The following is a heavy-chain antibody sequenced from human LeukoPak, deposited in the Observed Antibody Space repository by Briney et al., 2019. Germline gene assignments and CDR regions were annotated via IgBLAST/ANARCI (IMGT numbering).Heavy chain of an antibody. Sequence: GASVKVSCKASGYTFTSYDINWVRQATGQGVEWMGWMNPNSGNTGYAQKFQGRVTMTRNTSISTAYMELSSLRSEDTAVYYCARSSDFWSGYYAAWGQGTLVTVSS. CDR1: GYTFTSYD. CDR3: ARSSDFWSGYYAA. J-gene: IGHJ5*02. V-gene: IGHV1-8*01. CDR2: MNPNSGNT. D-gene: IGHD3-3*01.